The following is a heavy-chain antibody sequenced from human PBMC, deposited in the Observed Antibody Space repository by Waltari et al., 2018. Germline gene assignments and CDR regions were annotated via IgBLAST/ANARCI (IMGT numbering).Heavy chain of an antibody. CDR1: GYSISSGYY. CDR2: IYHSGST. V-gene: IGHV4-38-2*02. J-gene: IGHJ6*02. D-gene: IGHD1-26*01. CDR3: ARDSGSYSSDYYGMDV. Sequence: QVQLQESGPGLVKPSETLSLTCAVSGYSISSGYYWGWIRQPPGKGLGWIGSIYHSGSTYYNPSLKSRVTISVDTSKNQFSLKLSSVTAADTAVYYCARDSGSYSSDYYGMDVWGQGTTVTVSS.